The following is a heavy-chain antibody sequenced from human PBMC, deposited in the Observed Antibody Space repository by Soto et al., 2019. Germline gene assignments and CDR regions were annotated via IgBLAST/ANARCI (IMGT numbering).Heavy chain of an antibody. CDR2: ISSSSSDT. D-gene: IGHD3-10*01. J-gene: IGHJ5*02. V-gene: IGHV3-11*05. CDR3: ARGGETTMVRGVITSWFDP. CDR1: GFTFSDYY. Sequence: QVQLVESGGGLVKPGGSLRLSCAASGFTFSDYYMSWIRQAPGKGLEWVSYISSSSSDTNYADSVKGRFTISRDNAKNSLYLQMNSLRAEDTAVYYCARGGETTMVRGVITSWFDPWGQGTLVTVSS.